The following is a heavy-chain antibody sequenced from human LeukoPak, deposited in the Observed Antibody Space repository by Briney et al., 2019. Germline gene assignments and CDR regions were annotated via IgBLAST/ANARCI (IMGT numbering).Heavy chain of an antibody. V-gene: IGHV3-23*01. J-gene: IGHJ4*02. D-gene: IGHD6-13*01. Sequence: TGGSLRLSCAASGFSFNSYAMSWVRQAPGKGLEWVSAISGSGGRTHFADSVKGRFTISRDKSKNTMSLQMNSLRAEDTAVYFCAKDREYSSSWNYYFDSWGQGTLVTVSS. CDR1: GFSFNSYA. CDR2: ISGSGGRT. CDR3: AKDREYSSSWNYYFDS.